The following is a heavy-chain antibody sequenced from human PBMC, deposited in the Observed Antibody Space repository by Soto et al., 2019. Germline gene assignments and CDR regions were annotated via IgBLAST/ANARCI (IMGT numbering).Heavy chain of an antibody. CDR2: INPNSGGT. J-gene: IGHJ4*02. CDR1: GYTFTGYY. D-gene: IGHD3-9*01. V-gene: IGHV1-2*02. Sequence: ASVKVSCKASGYTFTGYYMHWVRQAPGQGLEWMGWINPNSGGTNYAQKFQGRVTMTRDTSISTAYMELSRLRSDDTVVYYCVRGDILTGSPFDYWGQGTLVNVSS. CDR3: VRGDILTGSPFDY.